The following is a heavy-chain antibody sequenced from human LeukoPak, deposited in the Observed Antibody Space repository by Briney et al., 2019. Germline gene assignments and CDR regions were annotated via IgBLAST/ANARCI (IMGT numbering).Heavy chain of an antibody. D-gene: IGHD3-22*01. Sequence: ASVKVSCKTSGYIFTGYYMHWVRQAPGRGLEWMGWINPFSGGTNYAQQFQGRVTMTRDTSISTAYMELSSLGSEDTAVYYCARAGAVDYDSSGYYSYYYYYMDVWGKGTTVTISS. CDR1: GYIFTGYY. V-gene: IGHV1-2*02. CDR2: INPFSGGT. J-gene: IGHJ6*03. CDR3: ARAGAVDYDSSGYYSYYYYYMDV.